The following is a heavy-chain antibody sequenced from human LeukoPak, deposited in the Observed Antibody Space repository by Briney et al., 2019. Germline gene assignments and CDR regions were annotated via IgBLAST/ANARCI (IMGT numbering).Heavy chain of an antibody. CDR2: ISSSSSYI. J-gene: IGHJ4*02. V-gene: IGHV3-21*01. CDR1: GFTFSSYS. D-gene: IGHD3-22*01. Sequence: PGGSLRLSCAASGFTFSSYSMNWVRQAPGKGLEWVSSISSSSSYIYYADSVKGRFTISRDNAKNSLYLQMNSLRAEDTAVYYCASGNYYDSTGLNFDYWGQGTLVTVSS. CDR3: ASGNYYDSTGLNFDY.